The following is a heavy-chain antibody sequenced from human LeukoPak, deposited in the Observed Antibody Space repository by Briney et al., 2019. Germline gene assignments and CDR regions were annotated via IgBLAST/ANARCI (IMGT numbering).Heavy chain of an antibody. CDR3: ATDGPYCGGDCYSYRFDY. CDR1: GYTFTSYY. J-gene: IGHJ4*02. V-gene: IGHV1-46*01. CDR2: INPSGGST. Sequence: EASVKVSCKASGYTFTSYYMHWVRQAPGQGLEWMGIINPSGGSTSYAQKFQGRVTMTEDTSTDTAYMELSSLRSEDTAVYYCATDGPYCGGDCYSYRFDYWGQGTLVTVSS. D-gene: IGHD2-21*02.